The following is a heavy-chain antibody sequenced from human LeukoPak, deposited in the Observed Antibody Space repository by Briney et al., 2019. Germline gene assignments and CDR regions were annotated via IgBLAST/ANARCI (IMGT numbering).Heavy chain of an antibody. D-gene: IGHD3-10*01. V-gene: IGHV3-30*02. CDR2: IRYDGSNK. Sequence: PGGSLRLSCAASGFTFSSYAMHWVRQAPGKGLEWVAFIRYDGSNKYYADSVKGRFTISRDNSKNTLYLQMNSLRAEDTAVYYCARDRTMVRGNRTDSFDWWGEATLVTV. CDR3: ARDRTMVRGNRTDSFDW. J-gene: IGHJ4*01. CDR1: GFTFSSYA.